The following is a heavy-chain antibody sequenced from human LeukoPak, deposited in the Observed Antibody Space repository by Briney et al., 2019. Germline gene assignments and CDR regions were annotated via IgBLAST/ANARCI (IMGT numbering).Heavy chain of an antibody. Sequence: PGRSLRLSRAASGFSFSNYGMHWVRQAPGKGLEWVAVISYDGRNKYFADSVKGRLTISRDNSKNTVYLEMNSLRDEDTAVYYCAKDKRGSSGWYDHWGQGTLVTVSS. V-gene: IGHV3-30*18. CDR3: AKDKRGSSGWYDH. CDR1: GFSFSNYG. D-gene: IGHD6-19*01. CDR2: ISYDGRNK. J-gene: IGHJ5*02.